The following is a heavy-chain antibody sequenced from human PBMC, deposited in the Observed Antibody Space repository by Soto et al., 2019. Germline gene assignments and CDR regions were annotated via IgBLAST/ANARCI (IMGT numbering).Heavy chain of an antibody. Sequence: QVQLVQSGAEVKKPGASVKVSCKASGYTFTSYGISWVRQAPGQGLEWMGWISAYNGNTNYAQKLQGRVTMTTDTAKSTAYMELRSLRSDDTAVYYCASPSSHYYDSSGYYHDAFDIWGQGTMVTVSS. D-gene: IGHD3-22*01. CDR2: ISAYNGNT. CDR3: ASPSSHYYDSSGYYHDAFDI. J-gene: IGHJ3*02. V-gene: IGHV1-18*01. CDR1: GYTFTSYG.